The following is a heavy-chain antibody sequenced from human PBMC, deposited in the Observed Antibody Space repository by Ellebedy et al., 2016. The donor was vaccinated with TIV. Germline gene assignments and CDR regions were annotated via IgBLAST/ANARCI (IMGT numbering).Heavy chain of an antibody. V-gene: IGHV3-64*04. CDR1: GFTFSSYA. J-gene: IGHJ4*02. CDR3: ARDEPYSGSYHGIDY. Sequence: GGSLRLSXSASGFTFSSYAMHWVRQAPGKGLEYVSAISSNGGSTYYADSVKGRFTISRDNAKNSLYLQMNSLRDEDTAVYYCARDEPYSGSYHGIDYWGQGTLVTVSS. D-gene: IGHD1-26*01. CDR2: ISSNGGST.